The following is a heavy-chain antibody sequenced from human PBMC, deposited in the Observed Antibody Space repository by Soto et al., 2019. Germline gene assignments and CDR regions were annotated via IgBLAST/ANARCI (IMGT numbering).Heavy chain of an antibody. CDR2: IKTDGSSP. D-gene: IGHD3-10*01. J-gene: IGHJ4*02. CDR3: ARDRIAGSGSCDN. CDR1: GFTFDDYW. Sequence: XSLKLSCVASGFTFDDYWRHWVRQVPGKGLVWVSRIKTDGSSPNYADSVEGRFTISSENAKNTLYLQMNSLRAEDTAVYYCARDRIAGSGSCDNWGQGTLVTVSS. V-gene: IGHV3-74*01.